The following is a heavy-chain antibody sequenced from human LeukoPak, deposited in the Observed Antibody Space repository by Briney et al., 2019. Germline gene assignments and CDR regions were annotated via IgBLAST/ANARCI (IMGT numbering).Heavy chain of an antibody. CDR3: ARDGGSEQQLSETMFDY. CDR2: IKQDGSEK. D-gene: IGHD6-13*01. CDR1: GFTFSSYG. J-gene: IGHJ4*02. V-gene: IGHV3-7*01. Sequence: GGSLRLSCAASGFTFSSYGMSWVRQAPGKGLEWVANIKQDGSEKYYVDSVKGRFTISRDNAKNSLYLQMNSLRAEDTAVYYCARDGGSEQQLSETMFDYWGQGTLVTVSS.